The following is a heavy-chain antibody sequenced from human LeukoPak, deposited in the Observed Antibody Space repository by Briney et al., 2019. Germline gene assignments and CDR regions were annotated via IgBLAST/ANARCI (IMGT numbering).Heavy chain of an antibody. D-gene: IGHD4-17*01. CDR3: ARFGDYGEY. V-gene: IGHV3-23*01. CDR1: GFTFTTYA. J-gene: IGHJ4*02. Sequence: GGSLRLSCGASGFTFTTYAMTWVRQAPGKGLEWVSSITESGGSTYYGDSVKGRFTISRDNSKNTLYLQMNSLRAEDTAVYYCARFGDYGEYWGQGTLVTVSS. CDR2: ITESGGST.